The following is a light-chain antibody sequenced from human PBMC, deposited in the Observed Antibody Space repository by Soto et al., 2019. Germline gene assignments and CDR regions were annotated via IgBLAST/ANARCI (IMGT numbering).Light chain of an antibody. J-gene: IGKJ4*01. CDR3: QQRSSWPLT. CDR2: DAF. CDR1: QSVGSY. V-gene: IGKV3-11*01. Sequence: EIVLTQSPATLSLSPGERAALSCRASQSVGSYFAWYQQKPGQAPRLLIYDAFSRATGIPARFSGSGSGTDLTLTISSLEPEDFAVYFCQQRSSWPLTFGGGTMVDIK.